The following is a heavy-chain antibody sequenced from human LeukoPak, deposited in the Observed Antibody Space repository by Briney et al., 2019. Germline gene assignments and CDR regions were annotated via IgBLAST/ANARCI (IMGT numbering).Heavy chain of an antibody. D-gene: IGHD6-13*01. CDR2: INPSGGST. CDR3: ARSSRGGSSWYGSRGGVYFDY. CDR1: GYTFTNYY. J-gene: IGHJ4*02. V-gene: IGHV1-46*01. Sequence: GASVKVSCQASGYTFTNYYMHWVRQAPAQGLAWMGIINPSGGSTSYAQKFQGRVTMTRDTSASTVYMELSSLRSEDTAVYYCARSSRGGSSWYGSRGGVYFDYWGQGTLVTVSS.